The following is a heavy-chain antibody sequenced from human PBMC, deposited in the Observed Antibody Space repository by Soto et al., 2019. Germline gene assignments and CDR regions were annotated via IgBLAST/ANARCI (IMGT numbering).Heavy chain of an antibody. V-gene: IGHV3-23*01. D-gene: IGHD2-2*01. CDR2: ISCSGGST. Sequence: GGSLRLSCAASGFTFSSYAMSWVRQAPGKGLEWVGSISCSGGSTYYADSVKVRFNISRDNSKNTLYLQMNSLSAEDTAVYYCAKVGGLRYCSSTSCFPLYYYGMDXWGQGTTVTVS. J-gene: IGHJ6*02. CDR1: GFTFSSYA. CDR3: AKVGGLRYCSSTSCFPLYYYGMDX.